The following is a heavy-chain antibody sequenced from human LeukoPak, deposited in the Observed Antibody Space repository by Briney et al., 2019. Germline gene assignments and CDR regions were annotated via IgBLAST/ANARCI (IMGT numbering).Heavy chain of an antibody. CDR1: GFTFSSYS. V-gene: IGHV3-30*02. CDR3: AKHEDDFYYYYYYYMDV. CDR2: IRYDGSNK. D-gene: IGHD3-3*01. J-gene: IGHJ6*03. Sequence: PGGSLRLSCAASGFTFSSYSMNWVRQAPGKGLEWVAFIRYDGSNKYYADSVKGRFTISRDNSKNTLYLQMNSLRAEDTAVYYCAKHEDDFYYYYYYYMDVWGKGTPVTVSS.